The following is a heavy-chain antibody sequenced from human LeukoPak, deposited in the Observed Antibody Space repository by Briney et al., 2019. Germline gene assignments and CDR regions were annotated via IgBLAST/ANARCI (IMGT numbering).Heavy chain of an antibody. J-gene: IGHJ4*02. V-gene: IGHV4-34*01. CDR1: GGSFSGYY. CDR2: INHSGST. CDR3: ARGYYGSGSYIDY. D-gene: IGHD3-10*01. Sequence: SETLSLNCAVYGGSFSGYYWSWIRQPPGKGLEWIGEINHSGSTNYNPSLKSRVTISVDTSKNQFSLKLSSVTAADTAVYYCARGYYGSGSYIDYWGQGTLVTVSS.